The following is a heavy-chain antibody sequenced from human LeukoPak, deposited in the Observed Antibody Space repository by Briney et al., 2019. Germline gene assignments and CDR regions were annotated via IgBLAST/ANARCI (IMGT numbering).Heavy chain of an antibody. J-gene: IGHJ4*02. D-gene: IGHD2-21*02. CDR3: ARVGDNNFFDY. V-gene: IGHV3-64*02. Sequence: EGSLRLSCAASGFTFSSYSMHWVRQAPGKGLEYVSAINDRGGRTYYAESVEGRFTISRDNSKNTMYLQMGSLRVDDMAVYYCARVGDNNFFDYWGQGTLVTVSS. CDR1: GFTFSSYS. CDR2: INDRGGRT.